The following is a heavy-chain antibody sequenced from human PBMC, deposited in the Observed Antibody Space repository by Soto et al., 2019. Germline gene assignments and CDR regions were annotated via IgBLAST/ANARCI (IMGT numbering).Heavy chain of an antibody. Sequence: SETLSLTCTVSGGSISSYYWSWIRQPPGKGLEWIGYIYYSGSTNYNPSLKSRVTISVDTSKNQFSLKLSSVTAADTAVYYCARVREQWLVNWFDPWGQGTLVTVSS. CDR1: GGSISSYY. J-gene: IGHJ5*02. V-gene: IGHV4-59*01. D-gene: IGHD6-19*01. CDR2: IYYSGST. CDR3: ARVREQWLVNWFDP.